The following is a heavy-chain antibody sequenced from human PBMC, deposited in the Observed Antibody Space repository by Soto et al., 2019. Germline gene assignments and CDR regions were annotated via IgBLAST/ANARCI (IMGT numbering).Heavy chain of an antibody. D-gene: IGHD2-15*01. J-gene: IGHJ3*02. CDR2: ISSSSSTI. CDR3: ARTVVVAAHDAFDI. V-gene: IGHV3-48*01. CDR1: GFTFSSYS. Sequence: GGSLRLSCAASGFTFSSYSMNWVRQAPGKGLEWVSYISSSSSTIYYADSVKGRFTISRDNAKNSLYLQMNSLRAEDTAVYYCARTVVVAAHDAFDIWGQGTMVTVSS.